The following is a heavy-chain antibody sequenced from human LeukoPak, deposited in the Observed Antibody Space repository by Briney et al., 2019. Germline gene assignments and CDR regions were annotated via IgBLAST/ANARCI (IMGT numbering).Heavy chain of an antibody. CDR3: ARGDYSFDY. CDR1: GFTFSSYE. CDR2: ISSSGSTI. J-gene: IGHJ4*02. Sequence: GGSLRLSCAASGFTFSSYEMNWVRQAPGKGLEWVSYISSSGSTIYYADSVKGRFTISRDNAKNPLYLQMNSLRAEDTAVYYCARGDYSFDYWGQGTLVTVSS. D-gene: IGHD4-11*01. V-gene: IGHV3-48*03.